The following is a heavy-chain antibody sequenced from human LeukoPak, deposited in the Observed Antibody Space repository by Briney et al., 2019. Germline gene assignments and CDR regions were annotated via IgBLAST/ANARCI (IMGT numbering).Heavy chain of an antibody. Sequence: SVRVSCKASGGTFSSYAISWVRQAPGQGLEWMGRIIPILGIANYAQKFQGRVTITADKSTSTAYMELSSLRSEDTAVYYCARVTGSGWYKGLDAWGQGTTVTVSS. V-gene: IGHV1-69*04. CDR3: ARVTGSGWYKGLDA. CDR1: GGTFSSYA. D-gene: IGHD6-19*01. CDR2: IIPILGIA. J-gene: IGHJ6*02.